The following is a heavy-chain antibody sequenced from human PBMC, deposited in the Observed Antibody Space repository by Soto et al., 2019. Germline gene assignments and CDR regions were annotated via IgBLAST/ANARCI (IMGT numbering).Heavy chain of an antibody. CDR2: INPFSGGA. CDR1: GYTFSDNY. V-gene: IGHV1-2*02. CDR3: ARSSGTYSLDY. J-gene: IGHJ4*02. D-gene: IGHD3-10*01. Sequence: ASVKVSCKASGYTFSDNYLHWVRQAPGQGLEWLGWINPFSGGAKYPQKFRDKVTMATDTSTNTLNLGLYSLASDDTAIYYCARSSGTYSLDYWGQGTLVTVSS.